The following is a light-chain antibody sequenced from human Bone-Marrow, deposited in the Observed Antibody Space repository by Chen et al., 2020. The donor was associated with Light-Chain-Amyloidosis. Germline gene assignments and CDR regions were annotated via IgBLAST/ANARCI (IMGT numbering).Light chain of an antibody. CDR1: QSVSRY. V-gene: IGKV1-39*01. CDR3: QQSYSSPLT. J-gene: IGKJ4*01. Sequence: DSQMTQSPSSRSASVGDRVTITCRSSQSVSRYLNWYQQKPGKAPKLLIYATSNLQSGVPSRFSGSGSETDFTLTISSLQPEDFATYYCQQSYSSPLTFGGGTRVEIK. CDR2: ATS.